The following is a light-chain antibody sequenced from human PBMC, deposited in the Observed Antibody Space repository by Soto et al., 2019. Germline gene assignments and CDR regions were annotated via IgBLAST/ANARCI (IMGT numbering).Light chain of an antibody. Sequence: DIQMTQSPSTLSASVGDRVTITCRASQSISSWLAWYQQKPRKAPKLLIYDASSLESGVPSKFSGSGSVTEFTLTISSLQPDDFATYYCQQYNSYSRSMTFGQGTKV. CDR2: DAS. CDR3: QQYNSYSRSMT. J-gene: IGKJ1*01. CDR1: QSISSW. V-gene: IGKV1-5*01.